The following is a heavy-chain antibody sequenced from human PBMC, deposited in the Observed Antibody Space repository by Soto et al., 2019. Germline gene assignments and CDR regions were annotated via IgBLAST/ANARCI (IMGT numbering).Heavy chain of an antibody. CDR1: GGTFSSYA. Sequence: QVQLVQSGAEVKKPGSSVKVSCKASGGTFSSYAISWVRQAPGQGLEWMGGIIPIFGTANYAQKFQGRVTITXXEXTXXAYMELSSLRSEDTAVYYCAIDIVATISTALEVDYWGQGTLVTVSS. V-gene: IGHV1-69*05. J-gene: IGHJ4*02. CDR3: AIDIVATISTALEVDY. CDR2: IIPIFGTA. D-gene: IGHD5-12*01.